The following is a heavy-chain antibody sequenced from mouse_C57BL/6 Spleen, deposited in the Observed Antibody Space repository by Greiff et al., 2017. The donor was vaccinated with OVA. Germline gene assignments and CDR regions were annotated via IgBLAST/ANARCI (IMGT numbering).Heavy chain of an antibody. CDR2: IYPGDGDT. CDR1: GYAFSSYW. Sequence: QVQLKESGAELVKPGASVKISCKASGYAFSSYWMNWVKQRPGKGLEWIGQIYPGDGDTNYNGKFKGKATLTADKSSSTAYMQLSSLTSEDSAVYFCARSGDGYYDWCAYWGQGTLVTVSA. J-gene: IGHJ3*01. D-gene: IGHD2-3*01. V-gene: IGHV1-80*01. CDR3: ARSGDGYYDWCAY.